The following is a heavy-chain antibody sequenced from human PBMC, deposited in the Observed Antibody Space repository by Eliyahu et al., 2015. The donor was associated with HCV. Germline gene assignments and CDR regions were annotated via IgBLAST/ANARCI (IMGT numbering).Heavy chain of an antibody. D-gene: IGHD3-16*01. CDR2: LYSGGGT. CDR3: ARGGDVAKKYFQY. CDR1: GFTVSSTY. V-gene: IGHV3-53*01. Sequence: EVQVVESGGGLSQPGGSLRLSCAASGFTVSSTYMTWVRQAPGKGLEWVAVLYSGGGTYYADSVKGRFTISRDNYRNTLFLQIDSLRVDDTAVYYCARGGDVAKKYFQYWGQGTLVTVSS. J-gene: IGHJ1*01.